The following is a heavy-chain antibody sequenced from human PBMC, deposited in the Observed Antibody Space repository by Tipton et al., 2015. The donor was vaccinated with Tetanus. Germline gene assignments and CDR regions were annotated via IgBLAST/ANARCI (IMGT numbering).Heavy chain of an antibody. CDR2: THHSGNT. D-gene: IGHD3-10*01. Sequence: LRLSCNVSGGSITSYFWSWIRQVPGKGLEWIGYTHHSGNTNYNPSLSGRVTTSVDTSKNQFSLKMSSVTAADTAVYYCAKWGDASGSTNLYAFDIWGQGTMVSVSS. J-gene: IGHJ3*02. CDR1: GGSITSYF. V-gene: IGHV4-59*01. CDR3: AKWGDASGSTNLYAFDI.